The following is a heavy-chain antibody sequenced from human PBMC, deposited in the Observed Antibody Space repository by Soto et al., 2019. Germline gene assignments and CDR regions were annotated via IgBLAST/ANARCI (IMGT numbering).Heavy chain of an antibody. CDR2: ISAYNGNT. V-gene: IGHV1-18*04. Sequence: ASVKVSCKASGFTFTGHYIHWVRQAPGQGLEWMGWISAYNGNTNYAQKLQGRVTMTTDTSTSTAYMELRSLRSDDTAVYYCARDRYYDSSGPFDYWGQGTLVTVSS. CDR3: ARDRYYDSSGPFDY. J-gene: IGHJ4*02. CDR1: GFTFTGHY. D-gene: IGHD3-22*01.